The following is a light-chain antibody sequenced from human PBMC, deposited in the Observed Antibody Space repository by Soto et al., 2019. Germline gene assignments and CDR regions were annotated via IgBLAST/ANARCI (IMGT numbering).Light chain of an antibody. Sequence: EIGLTQSPGTLSLSPGDRATLSCRASQSVASSYLAWYQQKPGQAPRLLVFVASIRATGIPDRFSGSGSGTDFTLTISRLELEDFAVYYCQQYATSPITFGQGTRLDIK. CDR2: VAS. J-gene: IGKJ5*01. CDR3: QQYATSPIT. V-gene: IGKV3-20*01. CDR1: QSVASSY.